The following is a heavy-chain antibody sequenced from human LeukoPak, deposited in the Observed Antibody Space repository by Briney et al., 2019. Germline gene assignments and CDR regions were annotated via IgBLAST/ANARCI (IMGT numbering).Heavy chain of an antibody. V-gene: IGHV3-21*01. Sequence: GGSLRLSCAASGFTFSSYSMNWVRQAPGKGLEWVSSISSSSYIYYADSVKGRFTISRDNAKNSLYLQMNSLRAEDTAVYYCAWPFALAAACDYWGQGTLVTVSS. D-gene: IGHD6-13*01. J-gene: IGHJ4*02. CDR2: ISSSSYI. CDR1: GFTFSSYS. CDR3: AWPFALAAACDY.